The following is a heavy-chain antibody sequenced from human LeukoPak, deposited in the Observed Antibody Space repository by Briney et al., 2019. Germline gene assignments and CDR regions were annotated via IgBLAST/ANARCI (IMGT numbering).Heavy chain of an antibody. J-gene: IGHJ1*01. Sequence: ASVKVSCKASGYTFTDYYIHWVRQAPGQGLEWMGWINPNSGGTNCAQKFQGRVTMTRDTSISTAYMEVSGLTSDDTAVYYCARPDCGGGCSLIQHWGQGTPVTVSS. CDR1: GYTFTDYY. CDR2: INPNSGGT. D-gene: IGHD2-21*01. V-gene: IGHV1-2*02. CDR3: ARPDCGGGCSLIQH.